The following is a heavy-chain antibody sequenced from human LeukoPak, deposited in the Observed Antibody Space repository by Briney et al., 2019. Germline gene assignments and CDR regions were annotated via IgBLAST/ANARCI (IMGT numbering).Heavy chain of an antibody. Sequence: GGSLRLSCAASGFTFSSYAMSWVRQAPGKGLEWVSFISQSGGRSTDYADSVKGRFTISRDSSKNTLYLQMNSLRAEDTAVYHCARDLGCSTTSCRYNWFDPWGQGTLVTVSS. CDR3: ARDLGCSTTSCRYNWFDP. CDR2: ISQSGGRST. CDR1: GFTFSSYA. D-gene: IGHD2-2*01. V-gene: IGHV3-23*01. J-gene: IGHJ5*02.